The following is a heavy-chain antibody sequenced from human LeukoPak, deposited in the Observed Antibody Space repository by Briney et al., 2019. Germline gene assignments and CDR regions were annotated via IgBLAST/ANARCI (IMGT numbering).Heavy chain of an antibody. D-gene: IGHD3-22*01. Sequence: PSETLSLTCAVYGGSFSGYYWSWIRQPPGKGLEWIGEINHSGSTNYNPSLKSRVTISVDTSKNQFSLKLSSVTAADTAVYYCARDWNDSSGYGGFEIWGQGTMVTVSS. J-gene: IGHJ3*02. V-gene: IGHV4-34*01. CDR1: GGSFSGYY. CDR3: ARDWNDSSGYGGFEI. CDR2: INHSGST.